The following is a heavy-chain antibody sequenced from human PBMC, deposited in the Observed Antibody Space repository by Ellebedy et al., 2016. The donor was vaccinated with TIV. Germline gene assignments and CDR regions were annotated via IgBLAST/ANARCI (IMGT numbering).Heavy chain of an antibody. Sequence: PGGSLRLSCAASGFTFSSYGMHWVRQAPGKGLEWVAVISYDGSNRYYADSVKGRFTISRDNSKNTLYLQMNSLRAEDTAVYYCAKDGRDYEVFDYWGQGTLVTVSS. CDR1: GFTFSSYG. D-gene: IGHD4-17*01. CDR2: ISYDGSNR. J-gene: IGHJ4*02. V-gene: IGHV3-30*18. CDR3: AKDGRDYEVFDY.